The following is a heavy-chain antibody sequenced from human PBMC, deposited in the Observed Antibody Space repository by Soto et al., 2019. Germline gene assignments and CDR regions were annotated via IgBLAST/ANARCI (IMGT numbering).Heavy chain of an antibody. V-gene: IGHV3-23*01. J-gene: IGHJ4*02. CDR2: ISDSGVSS. CDR1: GFTFSTCA. Sequence: GGSLRLSCAASGFTFSTCAMNWVRQAPGKGLEWVSGISDSGVSSYYADSVKGRFTISRDNSKNTLHLQMNSLRAEDTAVYYCAKQGNGYNTDYWGQGTLVTVSS. D-gene: IGHD5-12*01. CDR3: AKQGNGYNTDY.